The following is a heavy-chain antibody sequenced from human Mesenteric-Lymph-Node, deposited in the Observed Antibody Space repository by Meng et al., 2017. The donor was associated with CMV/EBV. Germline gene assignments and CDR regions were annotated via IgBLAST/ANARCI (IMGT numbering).Heavy chain of an antibody. J-gene: IGHJ4*02. Sequence: GESLKISCVASGFSVSSNYMSWVRQAPGKGLEWVSVIYSGGKTDDADSVNGRFTISRDNSRNTLFLQMNSLRAEDTAVYYCARDQNPWLALYYFGYWGQGALVTVSS. CDR3: ARDQNPWLALYYFGY. CDR1: GFSVSSNY. D-gene: IGHD6-19*01. V-gene: IGHV3-66*02. CDR2: IYSGGKT.